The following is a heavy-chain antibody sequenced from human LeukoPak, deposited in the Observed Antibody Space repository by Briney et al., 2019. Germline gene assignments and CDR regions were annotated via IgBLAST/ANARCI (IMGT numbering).Heavy chain of an antibody. CDR2: ISSDGSNK. J-gene: IGHJ6*02. CDR3: AKENQGYYYDSSGYYGGMDV. D-gene: IGHD3-22*01. Sequence: GGSLRLSCAASGFTFSSYGMHWVRQAPGKGLEWVAVISSDGSNKYYADSVKGRFTISGDNSKNTLYLQMNSLRAEDTAVYYCAKENQGYYYDSSGYYGGMDVWGQGTTVTVSS. CDR1: GFTFSSYG. V-gene: IGHV3-30*18.